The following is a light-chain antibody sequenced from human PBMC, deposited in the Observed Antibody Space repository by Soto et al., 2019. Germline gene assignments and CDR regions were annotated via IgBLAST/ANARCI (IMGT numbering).Light chain of an antibody. V-gene: IGLV2-11*01. CDR1: SSDVDDYRY. Sequence: TQPRSVSMSPGLVLTISCTGTSSDVDDYRYVSWYQQYPGKAPKLVIYDGTKRPSGVPDRFSGSNSGNTASLTISGLQAEDEADYYCCSYVTTPEIFGTGTNVTVL. CDR2: DGT. J-gene: IGLJ1*01. CDR3: CSYVTTPEI.